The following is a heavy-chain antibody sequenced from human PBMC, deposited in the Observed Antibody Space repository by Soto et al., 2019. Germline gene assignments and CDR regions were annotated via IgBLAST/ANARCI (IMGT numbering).Heavy chain of an antibody. CDR1: GFTFSSYA. CDR2: ISGSGGST. Sequence: GGSLRLSCAASGFTFSSYAMSWVRQAPGKGLEWVSAISGSGGSTYYADSVKGRFTISRDNSKNTLYLQMNSLRAEDTAVYYCAKEAGNRSSPGDSYYYYYGMDVWGQGTTVTV. V-gene: IGHV3-23*01. J-gene: IGHJ6*02. CDR3: AKEAGNRSSPGDSYYYYYGMDV. D-gene: IGHD6-6*01.